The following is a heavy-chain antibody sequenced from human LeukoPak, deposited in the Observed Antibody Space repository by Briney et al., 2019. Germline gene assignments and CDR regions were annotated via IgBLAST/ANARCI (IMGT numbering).Heavy chain of an antibody. J-gene: IGHJ4*02. Sequence: GGSLRLSCAATEFTLCTYVMSWVRQAPGKGLEWVSVIISSDGTTYYADSVKGRFTISRDSSKNTLYLQMSSLRAEDTAVYYCAKGGDSSGWYNFDYWGQGTLVTVSS. CDR1: EFTLCTYV. D-gene: IGHD6-19*01. CDR2: IISSDGTT. CDR3: AKGGDSSGWYNFDY. V-gene: IGHV3-23*01.